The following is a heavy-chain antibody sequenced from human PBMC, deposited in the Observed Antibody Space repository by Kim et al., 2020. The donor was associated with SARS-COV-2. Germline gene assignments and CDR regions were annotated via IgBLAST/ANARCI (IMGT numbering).Heavy chain of an antibody. CDR3: GGAAAGG. D-gene: IGHD6-13*01. Sequence: GGSLRLSCAASGFTFTKYWMNWVHQAPGKGLEWVANIKPDGTTRSYVDSVRGRFTISRDNAKNSIYLQMDSLRAEDTAVYYCGGAAAGGWGKGTLVTVSS. CDR2: IKPDGTTR. J-gene: IGHJ4*02. V-gene: IGHV3-7*01. CDR1: GFTFTKYW.